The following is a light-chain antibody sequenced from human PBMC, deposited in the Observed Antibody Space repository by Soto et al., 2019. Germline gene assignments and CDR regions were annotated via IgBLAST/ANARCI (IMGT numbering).Light chain of an antibody. CDR3: RQYGSSPPT. V-gene: IGKV3-20*01. J-gene: IGKJ1*01. CDR1: QSVSSSY. CDR2: GAS. Sequence: EIVLTQSPGTLSLSQGERATLSCRASQSVSSSYLAWYQQKPGQAPRLLIHGASRRATGIPHTFSGSGSGTDFTLAISRLEPEDFAVYYCRQYGSSPPTFGQGTRVEIK.